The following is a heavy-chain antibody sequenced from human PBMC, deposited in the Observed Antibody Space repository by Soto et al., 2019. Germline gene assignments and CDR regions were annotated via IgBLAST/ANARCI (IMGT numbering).Heavy chain of an antibody. CDR3: ARGGTYGADELDAFDI. Sequence: QVQLVQSGAEVKKPGASVKVSCKASGYSFTGYYMHWVRQAPGQGLEWMGWINPNSGGTNYAQKFQGRVTMTRDTSISKAYMELSRLRSDDTAVYYCARGGTYGADELDAFDIWGQGTMVTVSS. CDR2: INPNSGGT. V-gene: IGHV1-2*02. D-gene: IGHD4-17*01. CDR1: GYSFTGYY. J-gene: IGHJ3*02.